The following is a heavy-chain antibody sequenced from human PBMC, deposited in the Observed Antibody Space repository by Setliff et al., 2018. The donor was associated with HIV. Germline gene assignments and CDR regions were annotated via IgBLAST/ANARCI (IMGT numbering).Heavy chain of an antibody. CDR3: AKSYTSAWYEGWFDP. Sequence: SLKISCAASGFTFSSYGMYWVRQSPGKGPEWMAFVRFDGDYEYYAESVKGRFTVSRDNSKNTLYLQMNNLRPEDTAMYYCAKSYTSAWYEGWFDPWGQGTLVTVSS. V-gene: IGHV3-30*02. D-gene: IGHD6-13*01. CDR1: GFTFSSYG. CDR2: VRFDGDYE. J-gene: IGHJ5*02.